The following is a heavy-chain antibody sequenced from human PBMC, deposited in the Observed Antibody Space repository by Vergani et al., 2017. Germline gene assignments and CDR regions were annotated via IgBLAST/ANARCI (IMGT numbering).Heavy chain of an antibody. D-gene: IGHD2-2*01. CDR3: ARDTDIVVVPAPPYYYYYYGMDV. CDR1: GYTFTSYG. CDR2: ISAYNCNT. V-gene: IGHV1-18*04. Sequence: QVQLVQSGAEVKKPGASVKVSCKASGYTFTSYGISWVRQAPGQGLEWMGWISAYNCNTNYAQKLQGRVTMTTDTSTSTAYMELRSLRSDDTAVYYCARDTDIVVVPAPPYYYYYYGMDVWGQGTTVTVSS. J-gene: IGHJ6*02.